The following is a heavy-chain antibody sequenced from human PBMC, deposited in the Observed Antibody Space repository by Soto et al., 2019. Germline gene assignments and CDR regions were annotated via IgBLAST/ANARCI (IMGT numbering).Heavy chain of an antibody. CDR3: ARGLGCSGGSCYSSNWFDP. V-gene: IGHV4-34*01. D-gene: IGHD2-15*01. J-gene: IGHJ5*02. CDR2: INHSGST. CDR1: GGSFSGYY. Sequence: LSLTCAVYGGSFSGYYWSWIRQPPGKGLEWIGEINHSGSTNYNPSLKSRVTISVDTSKNQFSLKLSSVTAADTAVYYCARGLGCSGGSCYSSNWFDPWGQGTLVTVSS.